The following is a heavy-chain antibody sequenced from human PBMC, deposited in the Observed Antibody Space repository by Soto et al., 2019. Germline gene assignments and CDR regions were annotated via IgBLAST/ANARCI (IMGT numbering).Heavy chain of an antibody. J-gene: IGHJ2*01. CDR3: ARGTMTPTLWWYFDL. CDR2: MYYHGRA. D-gene: IGHD4-17*01. V-gene: IGHV4-30-2*01. Sequence: QVQLQESGSGLVKPAQTLSLTCGVSGDSIDSGGYSWSWLRQPPGKGLEWVGYMYYHGRAYYNPSLRSRVTISGDMSKNQVTLHLTSMTAADTAVYYCARGTMTPTLWWYFDLWGRGILVTVSS. CDR1: GDSIDSGGYS.